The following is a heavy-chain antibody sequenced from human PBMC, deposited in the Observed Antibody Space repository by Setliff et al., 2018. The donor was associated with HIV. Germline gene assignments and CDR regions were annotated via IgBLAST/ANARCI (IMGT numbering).Heavy chain of an antibody. Sequence: ASVKVSCKASGYTFTNFYIHWVRQAPGQGLKWLGMINPSGGNTDHYAQRFQGRLSMTRDTSTGTVYLELSSLTSEDSAVYYCARSPYCTGGSCNSRRSIDSWGQGALVTVSS. J-gene: IGHJ4*02. D-gene: IGHD2-15*01. V-gene: IGHV1-46*01. CDR1: GYTFTNFY. CDR3: ARSPYCTGGSCNSRRSIDS. CDR2: INPSGGNTD.